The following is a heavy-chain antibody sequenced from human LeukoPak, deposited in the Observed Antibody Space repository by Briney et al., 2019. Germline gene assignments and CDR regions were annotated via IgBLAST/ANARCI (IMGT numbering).Heavy chain of an antibody. J-gene: IGHJ4*02. CDR3: ATEGGRYIAAAGSGYFDY. V-gene: IGHV3-23*01. Sequence: PGGSLRLSCAASGFTFSSYAMSWVRQAPGKGLEWVSAISGSGGSTYYADSVKGRFTISRDNSKNTLYLQMNSLRAEDTAVYYCATEGGRYIAAAGSGYFDYWGQGTLVTVSS. CDR2: ISGSGGST. D-gene: IGHD6-13*01. CDR1: GFTFSSYA.